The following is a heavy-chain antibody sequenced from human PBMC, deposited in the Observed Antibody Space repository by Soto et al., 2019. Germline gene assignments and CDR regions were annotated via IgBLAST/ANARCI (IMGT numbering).Heavy chain of an antibody. V-gene: IGHV4-34*01. D-gene: IGHD2-21*01. Sequence: SETLSLTCAVYGGSFSGYYWSWIRQPPGKGLEWIGEINHSGSTNYNPSLKSRVTISVDTSKNQFSLKLSSVTAVDTAVYYCARGRILFVWPQHYYYTDVWRKGTTVTSP. CDR3: ARGRILFVWPQHYYYTDV. J-gene: IGHJ6*03. CDR1: GGSFSGYY. CDR2: INHSGST.